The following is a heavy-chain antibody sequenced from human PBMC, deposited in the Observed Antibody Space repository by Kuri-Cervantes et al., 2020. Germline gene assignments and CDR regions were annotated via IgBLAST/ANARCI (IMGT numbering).Heavy chain of an antibody. CDR2: ISGSGGST. Sequence: GESLKISCAASGFIFSNYWMTWVRQAPGKGLEWVSAISGSGGSTYYADSVKGRFTISRDNSKNTLYLQMNSLRAEDTAVYYCAKDRGRVVVVAAPDAFDIWGQGTMVTVSS. J-gene: IGHJ3*02. V-gene: IGHV3-23*01. CDR3: AKDRGRVVVVAAPDAFDI. CDR1: GFIFSNYW. D-gene: IGHD2-15*01.